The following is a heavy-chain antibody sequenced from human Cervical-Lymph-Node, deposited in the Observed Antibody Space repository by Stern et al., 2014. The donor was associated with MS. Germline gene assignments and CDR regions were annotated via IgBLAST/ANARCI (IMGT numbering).Heavy chain of an antibody. V-gene: IGHV1-8*01. J-gene: IGHJ6*02. CDR3: ARVRFYGSGIYYALGDGMDV. CDR2: MNPNSGTK. D-gene: IGHD3-10*01. CDR1: GYTFTNYN. Sequence: QVQLVQSGAEVKKPGASVKVSCKASGYTFTNYNIDWVRQATGQGLEWMGWMNPNSGTKGYAQRFQGRVTMTRDTSTSTAYMELSSLKAEDTAVYYCARVRFYGSGIYYALGDGMDVWGQGTTVTVSS.